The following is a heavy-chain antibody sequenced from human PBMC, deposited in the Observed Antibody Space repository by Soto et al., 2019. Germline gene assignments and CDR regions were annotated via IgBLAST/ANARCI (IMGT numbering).Heavy chain of an antibody. CDR1: GFTFSSHW. CDR3: ARDPFSLSGVRADY. D-gene: IGHD7-27*01. J-gene: IGHJ4*02. Sequence: EVQLVESGGGLVQPGGSLRLSCAASGFTFSSHWMNWVRQAPGKGLEWVATIKHDVSEKYYVDSVKGRFTISRDNAKNSLYLQMNSLRAEDTAVNYCARDPFSLSGVRADYWGQGTLVTVSS. CDR2: IKHDVSEK. V-gene: IGHV3-7*01.